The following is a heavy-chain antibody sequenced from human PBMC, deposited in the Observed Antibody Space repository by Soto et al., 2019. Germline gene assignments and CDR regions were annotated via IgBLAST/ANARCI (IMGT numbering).Heavy chain of an antibody. D-gene: IGHD6-13*01. J-gene: IGHJ4*02. V-gene: IGHV4-34*01. CDR3: ARGEKELWRGRAATGYGH. Sequence: QVQLQQWGAGLLKPSETLSLTCAVYGGSFSGYYWSWIRQPPGKGLDWIGEINHSGITNYHPSLRCRVNISVNPPKNQFSLKLSAVTAADTAVYYCARGEKELWRGRAATGYGHRGQGTLVTVSS. CDR1: GGSFSGYY. CDR2: INHSGIT.